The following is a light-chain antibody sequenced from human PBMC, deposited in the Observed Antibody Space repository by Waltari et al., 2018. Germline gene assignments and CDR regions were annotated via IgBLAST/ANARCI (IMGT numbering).Light chain of an antibody. CDR1: STDGGTLDF. CDR3: ASYAGYRSYV. J-gene: IGLJ6*01. V-gene: IGLV2-8*01. Sequence: QSALTQPPSASGSLGQSVTISCSGFSTDGGTLDFVSWYQHVPGQATHLLLYEVNGRPSGVPDRFSGSKSGNVASLTVSGLQADDEGDYYCASYAGYRSYVFGSGTAVTV. CDR2: EVN.